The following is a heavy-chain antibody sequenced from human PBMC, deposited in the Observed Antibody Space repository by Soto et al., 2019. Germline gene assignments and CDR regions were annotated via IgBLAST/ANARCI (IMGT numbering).Heavy chain of an antibody. V-gene: IGHV2-5*02. J-gene: IGHJ4*02. CDR1: GFSLSTSGVG. CDR3: ALARGELGYFDY. Sequence: QITLKESGPTLVKPTQTLTLTCTFSGFSLSTSGVGVGWIRQPPGKALEWLALIYWDDDKRYSPSLKSRLTITKDTYKNQVVLTMTNMDPVDTATYYCALARGELGYFDYWGQGTLVTVSS. D-gene: IGHD1-26*01. CDR2: IYWDDDK.